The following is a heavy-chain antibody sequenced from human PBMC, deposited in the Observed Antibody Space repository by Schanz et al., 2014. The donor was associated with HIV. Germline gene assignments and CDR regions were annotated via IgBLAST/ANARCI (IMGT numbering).Heavy chain of an antibody. CDR3: ARGARYGMDV. J-gene: IGHJ6*02. CDR2: VNPKSGNT. CDR1: GYSFTSYD. Sequence: QVQLVQSGAEVQKPGASVKVSCKASGYSFTSYDINWVRQATGQGLEWMGWVNPKSGNTGYAQKFQGRVTMTRNTSISTAYMELRSLRSDDTAVYYCARGARYGMDVWGQGTTVTVSS. V-gene: IGHV1-8*02.